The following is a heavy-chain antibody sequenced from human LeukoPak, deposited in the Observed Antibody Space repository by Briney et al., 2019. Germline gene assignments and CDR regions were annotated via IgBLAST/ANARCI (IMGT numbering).Heavy chain of an antibody. J-gene: IGHJ6*04. V-gene: IGHV3-66*01. CDR1: EVSVGSNY. CDR2: MYSGGST. CDR3: AELGITMIGGV. Sequence: GGSLRLSCAASEVSVGSNYMTWVRQAPGKGLEWVSLMYSGGSTHYADPVKGRFTISRDNAKNSLYLQMNSLRAEDTAVYYCAELGITMIGGVWGKGTTVTISS. D-gene: IGHD3-10*02.